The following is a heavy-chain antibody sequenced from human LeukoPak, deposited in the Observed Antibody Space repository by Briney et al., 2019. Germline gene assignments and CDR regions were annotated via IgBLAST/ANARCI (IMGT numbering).Heavy chain of an antibody. J-gene: IGHJ3*02. D-gene: IGHD2-15*01. V-gene: IGHV1-58*02. CDR1: GFTFTSSA. CDR2: IVVGSGNT. CDR3: ARGRIEDAFDI. Sequence: ASGKVSCKASGFTFTSSAMQWVRQARGQRLGWIGWIVVGSGNTNYAQKFQERVTITRDMSTSTAYMELSSLRSEDTAVYYCARGRIEDAFDIWGQGTMVTVSS.